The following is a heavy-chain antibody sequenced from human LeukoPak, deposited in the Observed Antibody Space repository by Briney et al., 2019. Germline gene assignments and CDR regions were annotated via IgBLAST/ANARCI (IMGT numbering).Heavy chain of an antibody. Sequence: SETLSLTCTVSGGSISSYYWSWIRQPPGKGLEWIGYIYYSGSTNYNPSLKSRVTISVDTSKNQFSLKLSSVTAADTAVYYCARDRKLELRSYYYCGMDVWGQGTTVTVSS. CDR2: IYYSGST. CDR3: ARDRKLELRSYYYCGMDV. V-gene: IGHV4-59*01. J-gene: IGHJ6*02. CDR1: GGSISSYY. D-gene: IGHD1-7*01.